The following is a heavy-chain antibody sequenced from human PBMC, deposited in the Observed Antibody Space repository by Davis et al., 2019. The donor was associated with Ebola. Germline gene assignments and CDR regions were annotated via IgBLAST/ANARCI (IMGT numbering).Heavy chain of an antibody. CDR2: ISYDGSNK. Sequence: PGGSLRLSCAASGFTFSSYGMHWVRQAPGKGLEWVAVISYDGSNKYYADSVKGRFTISRDNSKNTLYLQMNSLRAEDTAVYYCAKRIAAADYYYYYGMDVWGKGTTVTVSS. V-gene: IGHV3-30*18. CDR3: AKRIAAADYYYYYGMDV. J-gene: IGHJ6*04. CDR1: GFTFSSYG. D-gene: IGHD6-13*01.